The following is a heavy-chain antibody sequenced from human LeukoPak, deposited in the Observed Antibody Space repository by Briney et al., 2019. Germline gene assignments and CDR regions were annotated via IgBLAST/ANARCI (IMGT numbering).Heavy chain of an antibody. CDR3: ARDGGFCSGGFCYRLFDP. D-gene: IGHD2-15*01. CDR2: ISDSSITM. Sequence: TGGSLRLSCAASGFTFSNHNMVWVRQPPGKGLEWISYISDSSITMYYADSVKGRFTISRDNAKNSLFLQMNSLRGEDTAVYYCARDGGFCSGGFCYRLFDPWGQGTLVTVSS. J-gene: IGHJ5*02. V-gene: IGHV3-48*04. CDR1: GFTFSNHN.